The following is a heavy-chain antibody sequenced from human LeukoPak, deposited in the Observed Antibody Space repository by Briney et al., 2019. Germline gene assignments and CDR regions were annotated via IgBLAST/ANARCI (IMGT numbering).Heavy chain of an antibody. CDR2: INPNSGGT. J-gene: IGHJ5*02. Sequence: GASVKVSCKASGYTFTGYYMHWVRQVPGQGLEWMGWINPNSGGTNYAQKFQGRVTMTRDTSISTAYMELSRLRSDDTAVYYCARDRVTRQWLSPGWFDPWGQGTLVTVSS. V-gene: IGHV1-2*02. D-gene: IGHD6-19*01. CDR3: ARDRVTRQWLSPGWFDP. CDR1: GYTFTGYY.